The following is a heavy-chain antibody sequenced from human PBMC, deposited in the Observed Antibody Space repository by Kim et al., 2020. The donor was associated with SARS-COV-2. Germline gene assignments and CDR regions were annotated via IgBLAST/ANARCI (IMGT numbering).Heavy chain of an antibody. CDR3: ARGEGFGIYYFDY. Sequence: YAESVKDRFTISRDTSRNTVYLQMGSLRADDTAVYYCARGEGFGIYYFDYWGQGTPVTVSS. D-gene: IGHD3-16*01. J-gene: IGHJ4*02. V-gene: IGHV3-66*01.